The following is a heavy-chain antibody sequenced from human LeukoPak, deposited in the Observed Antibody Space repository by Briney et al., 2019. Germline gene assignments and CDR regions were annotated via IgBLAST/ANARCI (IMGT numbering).Heavy chain of an antibody. CDR2: IIPIFGTA. CDR3: ASSPSGNSDY. D-gene: IGHD1-7*01. J-gene: IGHJ4*02. Sequence: PWASVKVSCKASGGTFSSYAISWVRQAPGQGLEWMGGIIPIFGTANYAQKFQGRVTITADESTSTAYMELSSLRSEDTAVYYCASSPSGNSDYWGQGTLVTVSS. CDR1: GGTFSSYA. V-gene: IGHV1-69*13.